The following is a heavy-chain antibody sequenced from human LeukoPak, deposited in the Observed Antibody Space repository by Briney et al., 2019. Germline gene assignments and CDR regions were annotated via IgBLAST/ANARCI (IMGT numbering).Heavy chain of an antibody. CDR3: ARIHADYGDYEELDY. D-gene: IGHD4-17*01. CDR1: GYTFTSYG. J-gene: IGHJ4*02. V-gene: IGHV1-18*01. Sequence: GASVKVSCKASGYTFTSYGISWVRQAPGQGLEWMGWISAYNGNTNYAQKLQGRVTMTTDTSTSTAYMELRSLRSDDTAVYYCARIHADYGDYEELDYWGQGTLVTVSS. CDR2: ISAYNGNT.